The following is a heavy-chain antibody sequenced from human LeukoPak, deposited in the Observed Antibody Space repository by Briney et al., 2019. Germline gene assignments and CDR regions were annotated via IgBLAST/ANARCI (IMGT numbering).Heavy chain of an antibody. CDR2: ISGGGGST. Sequence: AGGSLRLSCAASGSTFNSHAMSWVRQAPGKGLEWVSAISGGGGSTYYADFVKGRFTISRDNSKNTLSLQMNSLRVEDTAVYYCARDQGYDYVWGSNRYGYWGQGTLVTVSS. J-gene: IGHJ4*02. CDR3: ARDQGYDYVWGSNRYGY. CDR1: GSTFNSHA. D-gene: IGHD3-16*02. V-gene: IGHV3-23*01.